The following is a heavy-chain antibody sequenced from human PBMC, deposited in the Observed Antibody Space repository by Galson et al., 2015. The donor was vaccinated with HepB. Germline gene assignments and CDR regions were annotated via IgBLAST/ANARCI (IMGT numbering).Heavy chain of an antibody. V-gene: IGHV3-7*03. Sequence: SLRFSCAASAFSSSSSWMCWFRQAPGKGLEWVANIKQDGSENYYVDSVKGRFTISRDNAKNSLSLKLNSLRAEDTAVYYCAREPSSSAAAEDVDYWGQGTLVTVSS. CDR3: AREPSSSAAAEDVDY. CDR2: IKQDGSEN. J-gene: IGHJ4*02. D-gene: IGHD6-13*01. CDR1: AFSSSSSW.